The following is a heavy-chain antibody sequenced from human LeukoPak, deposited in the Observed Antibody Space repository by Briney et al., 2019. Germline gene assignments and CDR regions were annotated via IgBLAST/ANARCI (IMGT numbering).Heavy chain of an antibody. Sequence: ASVKVSCKASGYTCTSYGISWVRQAPGQGLEWMGWISAYNGNTNYAQKLQGRVTMTTDTSTSTAYMELRSLRSDDTAVYYCARDRGYFDWLSPHVMDVWGQGTTVTVSS. CDR2: ISAYNGNT. CDR1: GYTCTSYG. CDR3: ARDRGYFDWLSPHVMDV. V-gene: IGHV1-18*01. J-gene: IGHJ6*02. D-gene: IGHD3-9*01.